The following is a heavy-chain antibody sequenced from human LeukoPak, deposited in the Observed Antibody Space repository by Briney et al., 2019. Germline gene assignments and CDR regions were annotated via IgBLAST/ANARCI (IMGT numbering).Heavy chain of an antibody. V-gene: IGHV3-11*01. J-gene: IGHJ4*02. D-gene: IGHD6-13*01. CDR1: GFTFSDYY. CDR3: ARAPYSSTWYYFDY. Sequence: PGGSLRLSCAASGFTFSDYYMSWIRQAPGEGPEWVSYISGSGGFISYADSVKGRFTISRDNAKNSLYLQMNSLRAEDTAIYYCARAPYSSTWYYFDYWGQGTLVTVSS. CDR2: ISGSGGFI.